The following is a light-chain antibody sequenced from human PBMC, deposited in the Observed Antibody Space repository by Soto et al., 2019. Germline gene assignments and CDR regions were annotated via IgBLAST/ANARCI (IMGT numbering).Light chain of an antibody. CDR1: QTVRNNY. CDR2: DAS. J-gene: IGKJ5*01. CDR3: QKRSNWPPIT. Sequence: EFVLTQSPGTLSLSPGERATLSCRASQTVRNNYLAWYQQKPGQAPRLLIYDASSRATGIPDRFSGGGSGTDFTLTISRLEPEDFAVYYCQKRSNWPPITVGQGTRLEN. V-gene: IGKV3D-20*02.